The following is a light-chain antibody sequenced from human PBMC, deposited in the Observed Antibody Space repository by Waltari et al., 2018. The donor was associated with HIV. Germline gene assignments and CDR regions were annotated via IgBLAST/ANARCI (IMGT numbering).Light chain of an antibody. Sequence: DIVLPQSPGTVSLSPGDRATLSCRASQSVAGNYIPWYHQVPGPAPTLLISGASRRATGIPARFSGSGSGTDFTLTISGLEPEDFGVYYCQQYTTSPYTFGQGTNLEI. CDR1: QSVAGNY. V-gene: IGKV3-20*01. J-gene: IGKJ2*01. CDR2: GAS. CDR3: QQYTTSPYT.